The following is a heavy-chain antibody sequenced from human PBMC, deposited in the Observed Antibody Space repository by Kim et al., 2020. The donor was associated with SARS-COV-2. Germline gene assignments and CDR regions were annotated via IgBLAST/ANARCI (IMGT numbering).Heavy chain of an antibody. J-gene: IGHJ6*01. Sequence: SETLSLTCTVSGASISTDYWSWIRQSPERGLEWIGYIYDRGSTNYNPPLRSRVAISGHSSNNHFSLTLTSVTAADTAVYYCARTKAVGTALEYFFYGLD. CDR2: IYDRGST. CDR3: ARTKAVGTALEYFFYGLD. D-gene: IGHD2-8*02. CDR1: GASISTDY. V-gene: IGHV4-59*13.